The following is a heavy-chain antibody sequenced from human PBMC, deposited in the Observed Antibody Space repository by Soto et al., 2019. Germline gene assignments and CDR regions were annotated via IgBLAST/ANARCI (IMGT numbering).Heavy chain of an antibody. CDR3: ARGYSPALGAPWAGVNWFAP. J-gene: IGHJ5*02. CDR2: IYYIGST. Sequence: LSLKCRVADGSMCHYYWSWLQQPPGKGLEWIGYIYYIGSTNYNPSLKSRVTMSVDTSRNQVSLNLTSVTAADTAVYYCARGYSPALGAPWAGVNWFAPWGQGTLVTVSS. D-gene: IGHD1-26*01. CDR1: DGSMCHYY. V-gene: IGHV4-59*01.